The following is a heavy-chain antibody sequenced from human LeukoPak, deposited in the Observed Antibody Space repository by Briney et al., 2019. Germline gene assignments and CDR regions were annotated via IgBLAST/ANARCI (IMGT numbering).Heavy chain of an antibody. D-gene: IGHD6-19*01. CDR3: ARDNDSSGWYRWFDP. CDR1: GYTFTSYG. J-gene: IGHJ5*02. V-gene: IGHV1-69*13. Sequence: SVKVSCKASGYTFTSYGISWVRQAPGQGLEWMGGIIPIFGTANYAQKFQGRVTITADESTSTAYMELSSLRSEDTAVYYCARDNDSSGWYRWFDPWGQGTLVTVSS. CDR2: IIPIFGTA.